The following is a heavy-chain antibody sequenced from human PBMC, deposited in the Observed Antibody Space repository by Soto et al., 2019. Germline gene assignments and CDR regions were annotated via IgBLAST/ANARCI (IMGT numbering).Heavy chain of an antibody. D-gene: IGHD3-10*01. J-gene: IGHJ6*02. Sequence: QVQLVQSGAEVKKPGSSVQVSCKASGDTFKNYTVNWVRQAPGQGLEWMAAIIPILGLSNYAQRFQGRVTITADSSTSTVYMELSNLKSEDTAVYFCARSAWFRESYGLDVWGQGTTVTVSS. V-gene: IGHV1-69*02. CDR2: IIPILGLS. CDR3: ARSAWFRESYGLDV. CDR1: GDTFKNYT.